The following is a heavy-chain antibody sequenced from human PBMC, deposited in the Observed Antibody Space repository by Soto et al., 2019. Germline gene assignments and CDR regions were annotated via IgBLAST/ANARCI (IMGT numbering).Heavy chain of an antibody. J-gene: IGHJ4*02. V-gene: IGHV1-69*06. Sequence: GASVKVSCKASGGTFSSYAISWVRQAPGQGLEWMGGIIPIFGTANYAQKFQGRVTITADKSTSTAYMELSSLRSEDTAVYYCALGRDPEYQLLLDYFGYWGQGTLVTVSS. CDR3: ALGRDPEYQLLLDYFGY. CDR2: IIPIFGTA. D-gene: IGHD2-2*01. CDR1: GGTFSSYA.